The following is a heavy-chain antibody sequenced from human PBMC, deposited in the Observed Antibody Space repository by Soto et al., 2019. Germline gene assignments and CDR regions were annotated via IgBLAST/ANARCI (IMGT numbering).Heavy chain of an antibody. CDR2: ISAYNGNT. V-gene: IGHV1-18*01. CDR3: ASDWAAAGPFDY. D-gene: IGHD6-13*01. J-gene: IGHJ4*02. CDR1: GYTFTSYG. Sequence: QVQLVQSGAEVKKPGASVKVSCKASGYTFTSYGISWVRQAPGQGLEWMGWISAYNGNTNYAQKLQATVTITTATSTSTAYMELRSLRSDDTAVYYCASDWAAAGPFDYWGQGTLVTVSS.